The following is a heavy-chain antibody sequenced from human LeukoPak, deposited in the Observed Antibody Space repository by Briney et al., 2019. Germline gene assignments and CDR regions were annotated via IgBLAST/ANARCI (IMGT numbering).Heavy chain of an antibody. Sequence: ASVKVSCKASGHTFTIYYMHWVRQAPGQGLEWMGIINPSGGSTSYAQKFQGRVTITRDMSTSTVYMELSSLRSEDTAVYYCARNKLIFTPLDYWGQGTLVTVSS. J-gene: IGHJ4*02. D-gene: IGHD2-21*01. CDR1: GHTFTIYY. CDR3: ARNKLIFTPLDY. V-gene: IGHV1-46*01. CDR2: INPSGGST.